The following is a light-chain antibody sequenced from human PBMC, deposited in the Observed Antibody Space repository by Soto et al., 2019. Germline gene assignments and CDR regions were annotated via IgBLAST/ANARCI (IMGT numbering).Light chain of an antibody. CDR3: QQYNNWPLT. J-gene: IGKJ4*01. Sequence: EIVMTQSPVTLSVSPGEGATLSCRASQSVYSNLAWYQQKPGQAPRLLIYDASARATDIPATVSGSGSVKDFTLSVSRLQSEDFAVYYCQQYNNWPLTFGGGTKVEIK. V-gene: IGKV3-15*01. CDR2: DAS. CDR1: QSVYSN.